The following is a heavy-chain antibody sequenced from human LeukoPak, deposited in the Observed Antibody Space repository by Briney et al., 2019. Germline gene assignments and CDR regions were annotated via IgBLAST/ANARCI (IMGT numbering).Heavy chain of an antibody. Sequence: PSETLSLTCAVYGGSFSAYYWSWIRQPPGKGLEWIGEINHSGSTNYNPSLKSRVTISVDTSKNQFSLKLSSVTAADTAVYYCARRIAVAEYYFDYWGQGTLVTVSS. V-gene: IGHV4-34*01. CDR1: GGSFSAYY. CDR2: INHSGST. D-gene: IGHD6-19*01. CDR3: ARRIAVAEYYFDY. J-gene: IGHJ4*02.